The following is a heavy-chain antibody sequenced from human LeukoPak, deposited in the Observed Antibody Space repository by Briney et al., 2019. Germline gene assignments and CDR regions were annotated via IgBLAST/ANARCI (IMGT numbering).Heavy chain of an antibody. CDR2: ISSSGSTI. CDR1: GFTFRDYY. J-gene: IGHJ6*03. V-gene: IGHV3-11*04. D-gene: IGHD1-7*01. Sequence: GGSLRLSXAASGFTFRDYYMSWIRQAPGKGLEWVSYISSSGSTIYYADSVKGRFTISRDNAKNSLYLQMNSLRAEDTAVYYCARTYNWNLNYYYMDAWGKGTTVTVSS. CDR3: ARTYNWNLNYYYMDA.